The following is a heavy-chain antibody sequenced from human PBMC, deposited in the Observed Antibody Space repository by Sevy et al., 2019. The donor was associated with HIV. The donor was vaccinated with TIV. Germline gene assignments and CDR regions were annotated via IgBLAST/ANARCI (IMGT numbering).Heavy chain of an antibody. CDR2: IWFDGSNT. CDR3: ARDLEFYDHGDYGPAFMPDF. CDR1: GXTFSSFG. Sequence: GGSLRLSCAASGXTFSSFGMHWVRQAPGKGLEWLAVIWFDGSNTYYADSVRGRFTISRDIAKNTLHLQMNSLRAEDTAVYYCARDLEFYDHGDYGPAFMPDFWGHGTLVTVSS. V-gene: IGHV3-33*01. J-gene: IGHJ4*01. D-gene: IGHD4-17*01.